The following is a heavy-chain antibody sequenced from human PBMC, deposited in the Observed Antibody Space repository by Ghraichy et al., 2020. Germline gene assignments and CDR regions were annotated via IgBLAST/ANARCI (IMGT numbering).Heavy chain of an antibody. D-gene: IGHD6-13*01. Sequence: GESLNISCAASGFSFHRYAMTWVRQAPGKGLEWVSGISSSGDRTYYADSVKGRFTISRDNSKSTLSVQMNSLRAEDTAVYYCAKDFNIEAAGRSFQYWGQGTLVIVSS. CDR2: ISSSGDRT. CDR1: GFSFHRYA. CDR3: AKDFNIEAAGRSFQY. V-gene: IGHV3-23*01. J-gene: IGHJ1*01.